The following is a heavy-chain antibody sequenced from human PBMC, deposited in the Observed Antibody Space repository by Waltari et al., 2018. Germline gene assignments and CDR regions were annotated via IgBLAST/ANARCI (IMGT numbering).Heavy chain of an antibody. CDR2: IYSGGNK. J-gene: IGHJ4*02. CDR1: GFTVSGNY. V-gene: IGHV3-53*02. D-gene: IGHD2-15*01. Sequence: VQLVETGGGLIQPGESLRLSCAASGFTVSGNYMSWVRQAPGKGLEWVSDIYSGGNKYYADSVKGRFTISRDNSKNTVYLQMISLRVEDTAVYFCARESGGSGYFDYWGQGTLVTVSS. CDR3: ARESGGSGYFDY.